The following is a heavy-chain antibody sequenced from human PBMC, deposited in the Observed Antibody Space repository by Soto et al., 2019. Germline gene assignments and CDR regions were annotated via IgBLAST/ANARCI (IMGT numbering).Heavy chain of an antibody. CDR1: GFTFTRDW. CDR2: VNTDETTT. J-gene: IGHJ4*02. D-gene: IGHD1-7*01. CDR3: ARGAIENYYQDS. V-gene: IGHV3-74*01. Sequence: EVQLVESGGGLVQPGGSLRLSCAASGFTFTRDWMHWVRQAPEKGLEWVSRVNTDETTTNYADSVKGRFTISRDNAKNTLYLLMNSLTAEDTAIYFCARGAIENYYQDSWGQGTLVTVSP.